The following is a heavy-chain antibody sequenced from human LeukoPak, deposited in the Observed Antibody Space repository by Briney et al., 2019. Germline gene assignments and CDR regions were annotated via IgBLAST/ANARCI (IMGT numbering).Heavy chain of an antibody. CDR1: GFTFSSYE. Sequence: GGSLRLSCAASGFTFSSYEMNWVRQAPGKGLEWVSYISSSGSTIYYADSVEGRFTISRDNSKNTLYLQMNSLRVEDTAVYYCARGPDGYNSHFDYWGQGALVTVSS. V-gene: IGHV3-48*03. J-gene: IGHJ4*02. CDR3: ARGPDGYNSHFDY. D-gene: IGHD5-24*01. CDR2: ISSSGSTI.